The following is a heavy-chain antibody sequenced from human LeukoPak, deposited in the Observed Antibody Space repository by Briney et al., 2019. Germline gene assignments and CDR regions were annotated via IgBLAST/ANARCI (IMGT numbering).Heavy chain of an antibody. CDR3: AKDPNPYIVVVPAAMHY. V-gene: IGHV3-23*01. J-gene: IGHJ4*02. CDR1: GFTFSSYA. Sequence: PGGSLRLSCAASGFTFSSYAMSWVRQAPGKGLEWVSAISGSGDITYYADSVKGRFTISRDNSKNTLYLQMNSLRAEDTAVYYCAKDPNPYIVVVPAAMHYWGQGTLVTVSS. D-gene: IGHD2-2*01. CDR2: ISGSGDIT.